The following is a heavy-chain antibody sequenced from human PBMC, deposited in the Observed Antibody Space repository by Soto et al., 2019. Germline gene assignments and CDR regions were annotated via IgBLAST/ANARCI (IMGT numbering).Heavy chain of an antibody. Sequence: EVQLVESGGGLVQPGGSLRLSCAASGLTFSSYDMNWVRQAPGKGLEWISYISRSSSTIYYADSVKGRFAISRDNAKNSLYLQMNRLRAEDTAVYYCTKFYAAIYYYGMDVWGQGTTVTVSS. CDR1: GLTFSSYD. J-gene: IGHJ6*02. CDR2: ISRSSSTI. CDR3: TKFYAAIYYYGMDV. D-gene: IGHD2-2*01. V-gene: IGHV3-48*01.